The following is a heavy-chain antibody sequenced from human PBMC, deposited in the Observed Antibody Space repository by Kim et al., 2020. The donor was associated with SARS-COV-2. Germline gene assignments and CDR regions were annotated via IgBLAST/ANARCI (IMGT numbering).Heavy chain of an antibody. J-gene: IGHJ2*01. CDR3: AKDGGLGLVTLYWYFDL. Sequence: GGSLRLSCAASGFTFSSYGMHWVRQAPGKGLEWVAVISYDGSNKYYADSVKGRFTISRDNSKNTLYLQMNSLRAEDTAVYYCAKDGGLGLVTLYWYFDLWGRGTLVTVSS. V-gene: IGHV3-30*18. CDR1: GFTFSSYG. D-gene: IGHD3-9*01. CDR2: ISYDGSNK.